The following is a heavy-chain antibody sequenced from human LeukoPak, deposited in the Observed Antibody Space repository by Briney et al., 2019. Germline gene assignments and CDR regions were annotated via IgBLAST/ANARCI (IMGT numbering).Heavy chain of an antibody. D-gene: IGHD1-7*01. CDR2: IYYSGST. CDR3: ARHEGNWNSGGWFDP. V-gene: IGHV4-59*05. CDR1: SGSISSYY. Sequence: PSETLSLTCTVSSGSISSYYWSWIRQPPGKGLEWIGSIYYSGSTYYNPSLKSRVTISVDTSKNQFSLKLSSVTAADTAVYYCARHEGNWNSGGWFDPWGQGTLVTVSS. J-gene: IGHJ5*02.